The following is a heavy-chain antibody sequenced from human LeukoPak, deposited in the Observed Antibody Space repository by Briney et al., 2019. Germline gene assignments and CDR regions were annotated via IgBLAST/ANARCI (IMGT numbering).Heavy chain of an antibody. D-gene: IGHD6-13*01. Sequence: PSETLSLTCAVSGGSISSNSYYWGWIRQPPGKGLEWIGSIYYSGSTYYNPSLKSRVTISVDTSKNQFSLKLSSVTAADTAVYYCASTDAAAGTLIWFDPWGQGTLVTVSS. V-gene: IGHV4-39*07. CDR1: GGSISSNSYY. CDR3: ASTDAAAGTLIWFDP. J-gene: IGHJ5*02. CDR2: IYYSGST.